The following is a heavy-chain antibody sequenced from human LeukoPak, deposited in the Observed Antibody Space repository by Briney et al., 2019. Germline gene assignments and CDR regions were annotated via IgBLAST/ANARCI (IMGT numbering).Heavy chain of an antibody. D-gene: IGHD3-22*01. J-gene: IGHJ4*02. V-gene: IGHV4-59*01. CDR1: GGSISSYY. Sequence: SETLSLTCTVSGGSISSYYWSWIRQPPGKGLEWIGYIYYSGSTDYNPSLKSRVTISVDTSKNQFSLKLSSVTAADTAVYYCARAGSSGYDYWGQGTLVTVSS. CDR2: IYYSGST. CDR3: ARAGSSGYDY.